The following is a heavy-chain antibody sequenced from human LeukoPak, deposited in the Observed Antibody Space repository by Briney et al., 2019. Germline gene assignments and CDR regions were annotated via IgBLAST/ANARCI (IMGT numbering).Heavy chain of an antibody. CDR2: IYYSGST. CDR3: ARASNPYGMDV. J-gene: IGHJ6*02. Sequence: SETLSLTCTVSGGSISSYYWSWIRQPPGKGLEWIGYIYYSGSTIYNPSLKSRVTISVDTSKNQFSLKLSSVTAADTAVYYCARASNPYGMDVWGQGTTVTVSS. CDR1: GGSISSYY. V-gene: IGHV4-59*01.